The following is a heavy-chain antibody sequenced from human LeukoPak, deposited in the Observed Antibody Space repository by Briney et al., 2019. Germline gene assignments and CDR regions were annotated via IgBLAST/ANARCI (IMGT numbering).Heavy chain of an antibody. CDR2: INSDGSTK. Sequence: QPGGSLRLSCAASGYTHSNYWMHWVRQDPGKGRVWVSFINSDGSTKIYTDSVRGRYTISRGNAKNALYLQMNSLRAQDTAVYYCAKDLHYGSPDYWGQGTLVTVSS. CDR3: AKDLHYGSPDY. J-gene: IGHJ4*02. D-gene: IGHD3-10*01. CDR1: GYTHSNYW. V-gene: IGHV3-74*01.